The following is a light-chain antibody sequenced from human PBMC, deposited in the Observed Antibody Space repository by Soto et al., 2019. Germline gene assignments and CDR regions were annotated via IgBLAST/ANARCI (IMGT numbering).Light chain of an antibody. V-gene: IGKV1-5*01. CDR3: HQYKSQPLT. J-gene: IGKJ1*01. CDR2: DAS. Sequence: DIQLTQSPSTLSASVGDTVTISCRASESLIGWLAWYQHRPGSAPKLLIYDASSLEGGVPSRVPGDGSGTEFSLTIASLQPDDCGTYDCHQYKSQPLTFGQGTKVDLK. CDR1: ESLIGW.